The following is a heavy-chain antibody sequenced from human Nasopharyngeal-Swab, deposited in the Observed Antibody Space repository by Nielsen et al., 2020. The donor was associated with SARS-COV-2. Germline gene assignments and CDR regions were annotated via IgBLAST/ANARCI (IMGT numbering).Heavy chain of an antibody. D-gene: IGHD2-2*01. J-gene: IGHJ4*02. CDR3: ARVGYCSSTSCYAAYYFDY. CDR1: GGSISSYY. V-gene: IGHV4-59*01. CDR2: IYYSGST. Sequence: GSLRLSCTVSGGSISSYYWSWIRQPSGKGLEWIGYIYYSGSTNYNPSLKSRVAISVDTSKNQFSLKLSSVTAADTAVYYCARVGYCSSTSCYAAYYFDYWGQGTLVTVSS.